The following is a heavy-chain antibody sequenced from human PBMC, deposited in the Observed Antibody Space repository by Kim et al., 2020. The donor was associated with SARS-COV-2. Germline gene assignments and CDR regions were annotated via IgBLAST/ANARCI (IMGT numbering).Heavy chain of an antibody. D-gene: IGHD2-15*01. Sequence: SQTLSLTCAISGDSVSSNSAAWNWIRESPSRGLEWLGRTYYRSKWDNDYAVSVKSRITINPDTSKNQFSLQLNSVTPEDSGIYYCARGITVVGYYFDFCGQGSLVTVSP. J-gene: IGHJ4*02. CDR1: GDSVSSNSAA. CDR3: ARGITVVGYYFDF. CDR2: TYYRSKWDN. V-gene: IGHV6-1*01.